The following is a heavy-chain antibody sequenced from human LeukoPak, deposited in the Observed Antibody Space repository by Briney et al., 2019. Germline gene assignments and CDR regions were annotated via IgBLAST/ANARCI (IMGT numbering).Heavy chain of an antibody. J-gene: IGHJ4*02. Sequence: TLSLTCTVSGGSISSGGYYWSWIRQHPGKGLEWIGYIYYSGSTYYNPSLKSRVTISVDMSKNQFSLKLSSVTAADTAVYYCARDNGRGYSGYGGFDYWGQGTLVTVSS. CDR2: IYYSGST. V-gene: IGHV4-31*03. D-gene: IGHD5-12*01. CDR3: ARDNGRGYSGYGGFDY. CDR1: GGSISSGGYY.